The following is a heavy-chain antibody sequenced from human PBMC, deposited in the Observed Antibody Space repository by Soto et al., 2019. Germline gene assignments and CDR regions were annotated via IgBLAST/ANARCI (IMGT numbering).Heavy chain of an antibody. CDR1: GYSLTWYY. J-gene: IGHJ4*02. CDR3: ARKYCFDC. Sequence: QVQLVQSGAEVKKPGASVKLSCKASGYSLTWYYIHWVRQAPGQGLAWMGIIDPSDGSTTYAQRCQGRVSMTRDASTSTVYRDLRSLTSDDTAVYYCARKYCFDCWGQGTLVTVSS. CDR2: IDPSDGST. V-gene: IGHV1-46*01.